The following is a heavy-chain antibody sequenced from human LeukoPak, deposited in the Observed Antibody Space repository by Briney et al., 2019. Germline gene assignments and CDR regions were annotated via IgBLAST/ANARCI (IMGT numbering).Heavy chain of an antibody. D-gene: IGHD6-6*01. CDR1: GFTFRRYA. Sequence: PGRSLRLSCAASGFTFRRYAMHWVRQAPGKGLEHVSAIGSDGGSTYSANSVKGRFTISRDNSKNTLYLQMGSLRPEDMAVYYCARDFSQQQLVGSWFDPWGQGTLVTVSS. V-gene: IGHV3-64*01. CDR3: ARDFSQQQLVGSWFDP. CDR2: IGSDGGST. J-gene: IGHJ5*02.